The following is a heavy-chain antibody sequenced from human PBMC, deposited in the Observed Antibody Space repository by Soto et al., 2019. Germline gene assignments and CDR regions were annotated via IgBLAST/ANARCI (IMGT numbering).Heavy chain of an antibody. V-gene: IGHV3-33*01. D-gene: IGHD5-18*01. CDR3: ARERGYSYGPNYYYYGMDV. CDR1: GFTFSSYG. CDR2: IWYDGSNK. Sequence: PGGSLRLSCAASGFTFSSYGMHWVRQAPGKGLEWVAVIWYDGSNKYYADSVKGRFTISRDNSKNTLYLQMNSLRAEDTAVYYCARERGYSYGPNYYYYGMDVWGQGTTVTVS. J-gene: IGHJ6*02.